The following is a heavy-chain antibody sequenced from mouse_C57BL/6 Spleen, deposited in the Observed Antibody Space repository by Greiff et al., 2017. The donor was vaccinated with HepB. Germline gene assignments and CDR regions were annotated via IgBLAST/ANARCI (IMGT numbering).Heavy chain of an antibody. CDR3: ARENYGSSPMDY. CDR1: GFTFSDYY. CDR2: INYDGSST. Sequence: EVMLVESEGGLVQPGSSMKLSCTASGFTFSDYYLAWVRQVPEKGLEWVANINYDGSSTYYLDSLKSRFIISRDNAKNILYLQMSSLKSEDTATYYCARENYGSSPMDYWGQGTSVTVSS. J-gene: IGHJ4*01. V-gene: IGHV5-16*01. D-gene: IGHD1-1*01.